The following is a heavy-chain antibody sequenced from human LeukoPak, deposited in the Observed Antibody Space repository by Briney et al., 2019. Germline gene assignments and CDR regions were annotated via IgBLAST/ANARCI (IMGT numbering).Heavy chain of an antibody. Sequence: GGSLRLSCAASGFTVSSNYMSWVRQAPGKGLELVSVIYSGGSSYYADSVKGRFTISRDNSKNTLYLQMNSLRAEDTAVYYCARGVLISYKQYYFDYWGQGTLVTVSS. J-gene: IGHJ4*02. D-gene: IGHD5-24*01. CDR1: GFTVSSNY. V-gene: IGHV3-53*01. CDR3: ARGVLISYKQYYFDY. CDR2: IYSGGSS.